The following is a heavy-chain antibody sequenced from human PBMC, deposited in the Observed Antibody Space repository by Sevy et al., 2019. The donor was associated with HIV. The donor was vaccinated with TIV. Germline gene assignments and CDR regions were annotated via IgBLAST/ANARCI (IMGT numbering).Heavy chain of an antibody. J-gene: IGHJ3*02. D-gene: IGHD2-15*01. CDR1: GFTFINAW. CDR3: TTGIVVVVPAHHDAFDI. CDR2: IKSKTDGGTP. V-gene: IGHV3-15*07. Sequence: GGSLRLSCAASGFTFINAWLNWVRQAPGKGLEGVGRIKSKTDGGTPDYAAPVKGRFTISRDDSKNTLYLQMNSLKTEDTAVYYCTTGIVVVVPAHHDAFDIWGQGTMVTVSS.